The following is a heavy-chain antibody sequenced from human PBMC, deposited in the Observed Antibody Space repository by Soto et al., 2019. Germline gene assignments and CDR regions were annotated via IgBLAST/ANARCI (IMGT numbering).Heavy chain of an antibody. J-gene: IGHJ4*02. CDR2: VTHSGTA. Sequence: PSETLSLTCAVSGGSIDSGAFSLSWSRHPPGKGLEWIGYVTHSGTAYSIPSLNGRLTLSVDSSQTQFSLKLTSVTAADSAFYYCVRIHWAQSSLDYWGRGILVTVSS. CDR1: GGSIDSGAFS. D-gene: IGHD6-19*01. CDR3: VRIHWAQSSLDY. V-gene: IGHV4-30-2*01.